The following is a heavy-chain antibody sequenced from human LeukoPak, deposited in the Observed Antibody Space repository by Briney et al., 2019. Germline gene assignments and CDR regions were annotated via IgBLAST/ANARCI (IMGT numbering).Heavy chain of an antibody. J-gene: IGHJ4*02. CDR1: GFTFSSYG. Sequence: QPGGSLRLSCAASGFTFSSYGIHWVRQAPGKGLEWVAFIRYDGSNKYYADSVKGRFTISRDNSKNTLYLQMNSLRAEDTAVYYCAREVTGGNPFDYWGQGTLVTVSS. V-gene: IGHV3-30*02. CDR3: AREVTGGNPFDY. CDR2: IRYDGSNK. D-gene: IGHD4-23*01.